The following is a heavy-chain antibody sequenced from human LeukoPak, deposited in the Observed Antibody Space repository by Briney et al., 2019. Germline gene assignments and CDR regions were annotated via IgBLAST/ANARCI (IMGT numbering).Heavy chain of an antibody. CDR1: GCSISSGGYS. CDR2: IYNDGST. V-gene: IGHV4-30-2*01. Sequence: PSETLSLTCAVSGCSISSGGYSWSWIRQPPGKGLEWIGYIYNDGSTYYNPSLKSRVTISVDRSKNQFSLKLSSVTAADTAVYYCARGIGSRYFDYWGQGSLVTVSS. J-gene: IGHJ4*02. CDR3: ARGIGSRYFDY.